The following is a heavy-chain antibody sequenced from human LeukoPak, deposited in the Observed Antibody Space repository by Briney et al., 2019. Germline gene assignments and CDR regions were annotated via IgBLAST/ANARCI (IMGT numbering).Heavy chain of an antibody. D-gene: IGHD2-15*01. CDR1: GGSISSYY. CDR2: IYYSGST. J-gene: IGHJ4*02. CDR3: ARFRVDCSGGSCYGMLDY. V-gene: IGHV4-59*01. Sequence: SETLSLTCTVSGGSISSYYWSWIRQPPGKGLEWIGYIYYSGSTNYNPSLKSRVTISVDTSKNQFSLKLGSVTAADTAVYYCARFRVDCSGGSCYGMLDYWGQGTLVTVSS.